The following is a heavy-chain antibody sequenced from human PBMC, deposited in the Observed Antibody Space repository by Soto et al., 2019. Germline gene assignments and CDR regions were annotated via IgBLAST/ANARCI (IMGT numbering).Heavy chain of an antibody. CDR2: IYYSGST. Sequence: SETLSLTCTVSGGSISSSSYYWGWIRQPPGKGLEWIGSIYYSGSTYYNPSLKSRVTISVDTSKNQFSLKLSSVTAADTAVYYCARLDINWYYFDYWGQGTLVTVSS. D-gene: IGHD1-1*01. CDR3: ARLDINWYYFDY. V-gene: IGHV4-39*01. J-gene: IGHJ4*02. CDR1: GGSISSSSYY.